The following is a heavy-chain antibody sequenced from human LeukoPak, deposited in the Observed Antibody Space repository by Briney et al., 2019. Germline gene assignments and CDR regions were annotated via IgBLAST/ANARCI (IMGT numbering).Heavy chain of an antibody. CDR1: GFTFSSSW. CDR3: ARDNWGIDY. J-gene: IGHJ4*02. CDR2: INSDGSST. D-gene: IGHD7-27*01. V-gene: IGHV3-74*03. Sequence: PGGSLRLPCAASGFTFSSSWVHWVRQAPEKGLVWVSRINSDGSSTTYADSVKGRFTISRDNAKNTLYPQMNSLRAEDTAVYYCARDNWGIDYWGRGTLVTVSS.